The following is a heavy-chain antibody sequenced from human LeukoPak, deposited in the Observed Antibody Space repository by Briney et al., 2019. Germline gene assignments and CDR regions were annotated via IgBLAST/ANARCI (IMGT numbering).Heavy chain of an antibody. CDR3: ARDMSGSSSWSDAFDI. J-gene: IGHJ3*02. Sequence: SETLSLTCTVSGGSISSGGYYWSWIRQHPGKGLEWIGYIYYSGSTNYNPSLKSRVTISVDTSKNQFSLKLSSVTAADTAVYYCARDMSGSSSWSDAFDIWGQGTMVTVSS. V-gene: IGHV4-61*08. D-gene: IGHD6-13*01. CDR1: GGSISSGGYY. CDR2: IYYSGST.